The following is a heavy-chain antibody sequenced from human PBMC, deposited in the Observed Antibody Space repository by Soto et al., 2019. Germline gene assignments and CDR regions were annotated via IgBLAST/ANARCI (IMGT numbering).Heavy chain of an antibody. CDR1: GGSISSGGYY. D-gene: IGHD2-2*01. CDR3: ARASSGLVVVPAPFDY. J-gene: IGHJ4*02. CDR2: IYYSGST. V-gene: IGHV4-31*03. Sequence: QVQLQESGPGLVKPSQTLSLTCTVSGGSISSGGYYWSWIRQHPGKGLEWIGYIYYSGSTYYNPSLKSRVTISVDTSKNQFSLKLSSVTAADTAVYYCARASSGLVVVPAPFDYWGQGTLVTVSS.